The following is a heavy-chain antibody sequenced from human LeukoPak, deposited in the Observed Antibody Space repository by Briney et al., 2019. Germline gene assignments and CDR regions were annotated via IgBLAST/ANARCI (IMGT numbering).Heavy chain of an antibody. CDR3: ARDLGYCSGGSCYSNEDSYYYGMDV. J-gene: IGHJ6*02. V-gene: IGHV1-18*01. D-gene: IGHD2-15*01. Sequence: GASVKVSCKASGYTFTSYGISWVRQAPGQGLEWMGWISAYNGNTNYAQKLQGRVTMTTDTSTSTAYMELRSLRSDDTAVYYCARDLGYCSGGSCYSNEDSYYYGMDVWGQGTTVTVSS. CDR1: GYTFTSYG. CDR2: ISAYNGNT.